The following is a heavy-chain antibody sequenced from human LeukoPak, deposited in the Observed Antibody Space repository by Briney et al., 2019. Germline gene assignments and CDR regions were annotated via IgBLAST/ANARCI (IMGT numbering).Heavy chain of an antibody. J-gene: IGHJ6*03. Sequence: GGSLRLSCAASGFTLSRYSIIWVRQAPGKGLEWVSSISSSSSYIYYADSVKGRFTISRDNAKNSLYLQMNSLRAEDTAMYYCARASDTGSYYPYNYYYMDVWGKGTTVTISS. V-gene: IGHV3-21*01. D-gene: IGHD1-26*01. CDR2: ISSSSSYI. CDR1: GFTLSRYS. CDR3: ARASDTGSYYPYNYYYMDV.